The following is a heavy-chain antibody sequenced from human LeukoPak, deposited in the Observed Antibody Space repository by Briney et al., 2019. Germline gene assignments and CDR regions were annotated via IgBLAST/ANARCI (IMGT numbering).Heavy chain of an antibody. D-gene: IGHD5-12*01. V-gene: IGHV3-21*01. CDR2: ISSSSSYI. CDR1: GFTFSSYS. CDR3: ARDGYSGYEGFDY. J-gene: IGHJ4*02. Sequence: RAGGSLRLSCAASGFTFSSYSMNWVRQAPGKGLEWVSSISSSSSYIYYADSVKGRFTISRDNAKNSLYLQMNSLRAEDTAVYYCARDGYSGYEGFDYWGQGTLVTVSS.